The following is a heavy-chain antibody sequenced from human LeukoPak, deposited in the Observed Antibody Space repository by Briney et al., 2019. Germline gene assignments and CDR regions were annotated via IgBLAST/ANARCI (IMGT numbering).Heavy chain of an antibody. Sequence: GGSLRLSCAASGFTFSSYAMSWVRQAPGKGLEWVSGINDSGGSTYYADSVNGRFTISRDNSKNTLYLQMNSLRAEDTAVYYCAKGVDTRRRIGMRVVVTYYFDYWGQGTLVTVSS. J-gene: IGHJ4*02. CDR2: INDSGGST. CDR3: AKGVDTRRRIGMRVVVTYYFDY. V-gene: IGHV3-23*01. D-gene: IGHD3-22*01. CDR1: GFTFSSYA.